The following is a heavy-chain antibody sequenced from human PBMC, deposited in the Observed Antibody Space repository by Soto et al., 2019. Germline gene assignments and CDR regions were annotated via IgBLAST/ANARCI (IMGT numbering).Heavy chain of an antibody. D-gene: IGHD6-13*01. CDR2: INHSGST. CDR1: GGSFSGYY. J-gene: IGHJ6*03. Sequence: SETLSLTCAVYGGSFSGYYWSWIRQPPGKGLEWIGEINHSGSTNYNPSLKSRVTISVDTSKNQFSLKLSSVTAADTAVYYCASTLGSSWYSHYYMDVWGKGTTVTVSS. V-gene: IGHV4-34*01. CDR3: ASTLGSSWYSHYYMDV.